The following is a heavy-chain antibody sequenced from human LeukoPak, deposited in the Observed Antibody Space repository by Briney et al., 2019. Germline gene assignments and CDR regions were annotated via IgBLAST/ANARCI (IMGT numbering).Heavy chain of an antibody. Sequence: SETLSLTCTVSGGSISSYYWSWIRQPPGKGLEWIGYIYYSGSTNYNPSLKSRVTISVDTSKNQFSLKLSSVTAADTAVYYCAGAVLRYFDWFPNWFDPWGQGTLVTVSS. CDR1: GGSISSYY. D-gene: IGHD3-9*01. CDR3: AGAVLRYFDWFPNWFDP. J-gene: IGHJ5*02. CDR2: IYYSGST. V-gene: IGHV4-59*01.